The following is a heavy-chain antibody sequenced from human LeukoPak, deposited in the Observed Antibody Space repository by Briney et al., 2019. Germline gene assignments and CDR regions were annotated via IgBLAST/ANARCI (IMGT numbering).Heavy chain of an antibody. Sequence: GGSPRLSCAASGFTFSSYAMHWVRQAPGKGLEWVAVISYDGSNKYYADSVKGRFTISRDNSKNTLYLQMNSLRAEDTAVYYCAKEKRDGYNILRYFDYWGQGTLVTVSS. CDR2: ISYDGSNK. CDR1: GFTFSSYA. V-gene: IGHV3-30-3*01. J-gene: IGHJ4*02. CDR3: AKEKRDGYNILRYFDY. D-gene: IGHD5-24*01.